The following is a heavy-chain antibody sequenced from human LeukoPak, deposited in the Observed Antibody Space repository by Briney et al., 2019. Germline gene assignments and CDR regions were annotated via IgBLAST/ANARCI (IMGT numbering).Heavy chain of an antibody. CDR1: GGSISSYY. CDR2: IYYSGST. D-gene: IGHD5-18*01. V-gene: IGHV4-59*08. CDR3: ATYPGSYGTDY. Sequence: SETLSLTCTVSGGSISSYYWSWIRQPPGKGLEWIGYIYYSGSTNYNPSLKSRVTISVDTSKNQFSLKLSSVTAADTAVYYCATYPGSYGTDYWGQGTLVTVSS. J-gene: IGHJ4*02.